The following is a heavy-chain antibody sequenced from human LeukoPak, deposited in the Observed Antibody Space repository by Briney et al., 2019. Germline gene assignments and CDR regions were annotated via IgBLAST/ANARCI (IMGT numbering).Heavy chain of an antibody. CDR3: AREFSTMITFGGVIVPYYYYMDV. CDR1: GGSISSSSYY. V-gene: IGHV4-39*07. Sequence: SETLSLTCTVPGGSISSSSYYWGWIRQPPGKGLEWIGSIYYSGSTYYNPSLKSRVTISVDTSKNQFSLKLSSVTAADTAVYYCAREFSTMITFGGVIVPYYYYMDVWGKGTTVTVSS. J-gene: IGHJ6*03. D-gene: IGHD3-16*02. CDR2: IYYSGST.